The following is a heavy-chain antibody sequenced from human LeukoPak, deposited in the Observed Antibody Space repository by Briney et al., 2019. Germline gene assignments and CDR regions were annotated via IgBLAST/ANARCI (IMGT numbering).Heavy chain of an antibody. D-gene: IGHD4-23*01. J-gene: IGHJ4*02. V-gene: IGHV3-23*01. CDR3: AKGSAATRPYFFDF. Sequence: GRSLRLSCAASGFTFSSYGMTWVRQAQGKGLEWVSAISGSGASTYYADSVKGRFTISRGNSENTLYLQMNSLRAEDTAVYYCAKGSAATRPYFFDFWGQGALVTVSS. CDR1: GFTFSSYG. CDR2: ISGSGAST.